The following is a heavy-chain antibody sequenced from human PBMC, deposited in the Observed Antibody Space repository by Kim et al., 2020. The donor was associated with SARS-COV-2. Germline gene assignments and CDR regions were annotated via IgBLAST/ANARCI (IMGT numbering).Heavy chain of an antibody. D-gene: IGHD3-22*01. Sequence: ADTSKGRFTISRYNSKNTLYLQMNSRRAEDTAVYYCAKDPNYYDSSGIDYWGQGTLVTVSS. J-gene: IGHJ4*02. CDR3: AKDPNYYDSSGIDY. V-gene: IGHV3-23*01.